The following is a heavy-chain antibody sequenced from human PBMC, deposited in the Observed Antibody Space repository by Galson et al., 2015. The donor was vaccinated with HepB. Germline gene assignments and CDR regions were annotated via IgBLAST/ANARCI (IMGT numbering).Heavy chain of an antibody. Sequence: SVKVSCKASGYTFTSYAMNWVRQAPGQGLEWMGWINTNTGNPTYAQGFTGRFVFSLDTSVSTAYLQISSLKAEDTAVYYCASWIQLWNNYGMDVWGQGTTVTVSS. CDR3: ASWIQLWNNYGMDV. J-gene: IGHJ6*02. D-gene: IGHD5-18*01. V-gene: IGHV7-4-1*02. CDR1: GYTFTSYA. CDR2: INTNTGNP.